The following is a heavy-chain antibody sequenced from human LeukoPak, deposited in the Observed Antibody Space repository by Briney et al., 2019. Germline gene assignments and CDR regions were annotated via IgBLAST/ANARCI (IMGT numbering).Heavy chain of an antibody. D-gene: IGHD6-19*01. CDR2: IYYSGTT. J-gene: IGHJ5*02. V-gene: IGHV4-39*07. CDR1: GASISTIISY. Sequence: SETLSLTCTVSGASISTIISYWGWIRQTPGKGLEWIGSIYYSGTTYYNPSLESRVTISIDTSKNQFSVKLTSVTAADTAVYYCARDQGAVAGVDPWGQGTLVTVSS. CDR3: ARDQGAVAGVDP.